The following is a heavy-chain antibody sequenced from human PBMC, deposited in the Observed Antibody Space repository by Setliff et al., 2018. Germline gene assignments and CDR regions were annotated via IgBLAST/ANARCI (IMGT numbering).Heavy chain of an antibody. CDR2: IYYSGST. D-gene: IGHD6-19*01. CDR3: ARASSGWYSAYYYYMDV. Sequence: SETLSLTCTVSGGSISSYYWSWIRQPPGKGLEWIGYIYYSGSTNYNPSLKSRVTISVDTSKNQFSLKLSSVTAADTAVYYCARASSGWYSAYYYYMDVWGKGTTVTVSS. V-gene: IGHV4-59*08. CDR1: GGSISSYY. J-gene: IGHJ6*03.